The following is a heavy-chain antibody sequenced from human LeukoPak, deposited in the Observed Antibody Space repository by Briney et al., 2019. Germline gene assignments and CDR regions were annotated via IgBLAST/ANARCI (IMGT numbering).Heavy chain of an antibody. Sequence: ASVKVSCKASGYTFTSYYMHWVRQAPGQGLEWMGIINPSGGSTSYAQKFQGRVTMTRDTSTSTVYMELSSLRSEDTAVYYCARPGWKYSYYDFWSGYATDDAFDIWGQGTMVTVSS. CDR1: GYTFTSYY. D-gene: IGHD3-3*01. J-gene: IGHJ3*02. V-gene: IGHV1-46*01. CDR2: INPSGGST. CDR3: ARPGWKYSYYDFWSGYATDDAFDI.